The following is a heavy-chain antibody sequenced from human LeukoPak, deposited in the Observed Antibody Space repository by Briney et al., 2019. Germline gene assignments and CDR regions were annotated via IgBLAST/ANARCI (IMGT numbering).Heavy chain of an antibody. CDR1: GFQFSTYG. J-gene: IGHJ4*02. CDR2: ISNDGSNK. D-gene: IGHD2-15*01. CDR3: AKGGGSIGRSYYFDY. Sequence: GGSLRLSCAASGFQFSTYGMHWVRQAPGKGLEWVAAISNDGSNKFYTDSVKGRFTISRDNPKSTMNLQMNSLRAEDTAVYYCAKGGGSIGRSYYFDYWGQGILVTVSS. V-gene: IGHV3-30*18.